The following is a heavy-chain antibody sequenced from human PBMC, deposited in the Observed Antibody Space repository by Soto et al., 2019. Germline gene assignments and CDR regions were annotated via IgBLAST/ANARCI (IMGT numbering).Heavy chain of an antibody. CDR2: IKQDGSEI. D-gene: IGHD6-13*01. CDR1: EFTFSSYW. J-gene: IGHJ4*02. V-gene: IGHV3-7*05. Sequence: GGSLRLSCAASEFTFSSYWMGWVRQLPGGGLEWVANIKQDGSEISYMDSMEGRFTISRDNAKNSLYLQMNSLRAEDTAVYYCSAWPRSSWFDYWGQGTLVTVSS. CDR3: SAWPRSSWFDY.